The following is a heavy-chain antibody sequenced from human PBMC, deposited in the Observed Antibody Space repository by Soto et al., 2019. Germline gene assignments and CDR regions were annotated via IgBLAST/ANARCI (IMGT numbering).Heavy chain of an antibody. V-gene: IGHV3-30*18. CDR3: ANLYFGYVWGSYRHFTFDY. J-gene: IGHJ4*02. D-gene: IGHD3-16*02. CDR2: ISYDGSNK. Sequence: GGSLRLSCAASGFKVGSSYVTWVRQAPGEGLEWVAVISYDGSNKYYADSVKGRFTISRDNSKNTLYLQMNSLRAEDTAVYYCANLYFGYVWGSYRHFTFDYWGQGTLVTVSS. CDR1: GFKVGSSY.